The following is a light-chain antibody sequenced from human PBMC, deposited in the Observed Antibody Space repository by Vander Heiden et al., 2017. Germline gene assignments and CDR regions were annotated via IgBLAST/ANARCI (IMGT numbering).Light chain of an antibody. CDR3: QQSDSTPHT. CDR2: AAS. V-gene: IGKV1-39*01. CDR1: QSISSY. Sequence: DIQMTQSPSSLSASVGDRVTITCRASQSISSYLNWYQQKPGKAPKLLIYAASSLQSGVPSRFSGSGSGTDFTLTISRLQPEDFATYYCQQSDSTPHTFGHGTKVEIK. J-gene: IGKJ2*01.